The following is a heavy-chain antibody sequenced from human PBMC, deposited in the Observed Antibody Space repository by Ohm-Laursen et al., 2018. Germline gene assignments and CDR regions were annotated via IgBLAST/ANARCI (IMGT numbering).Heavy chain of an antibody. CDR1: GGSISSYY. Sequence: GTLSLTWAVSGGSISSYYWSWIRQPPGKGLEWIWYIYYSGSTNYNPSLKSRVTISVDTSKNQFSLKLSSVTAADTAVYYCARHIGYPTPFDYWGQGTLVTVSS. J-gene: IGHJ4*02. CDR2: IYYSGST. V-gene: IGHV4-59*08. CDR3: ARHIGYPTPFDY. D-gene: IGHD3-16*02.